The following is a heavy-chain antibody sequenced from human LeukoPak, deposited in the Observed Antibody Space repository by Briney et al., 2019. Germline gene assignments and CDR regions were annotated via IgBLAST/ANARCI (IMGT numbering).Heavy chain of an antibody. CDR2: IYYSGST. CDR1: GGSISSGNYY. Sequence: PSQTLSLTCAVSGGSISSGNYYWSWIRQPPGKGLEWIGYIYYSGSTYYNPSLKSRVTISVDTPKNQFSLKVSSVTAADTAIYYCARSTLTTNYFDFWGQGTLVIVSS. CDR3: ARSTLTTNYFDF. V-gene: IGHV4-30-4*01. J-gene: IGHJ4*02. D-gene: IGHD4-17*01.